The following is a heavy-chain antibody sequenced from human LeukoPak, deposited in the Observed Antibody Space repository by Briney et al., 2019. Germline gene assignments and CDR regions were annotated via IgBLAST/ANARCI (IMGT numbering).Heavy chain of an antibody. V-gene: IGHV3-7*01. D-gene: IGHD3-16*01. Sequence: GGSLRLSCAASGFTFSTYWMNWVRQAPGKGLEWVANINQDGSEKNYVDSVRGQFTISRDNAKNSLYLQMNSLRAEDTAVYYCARGYEIDSWGQGTPVTVSS. CDR1: GFTFSTYW. CDR2: INQDGSEK. CDR3: ARGYEIDS. J-gene: IGHJ4*02.